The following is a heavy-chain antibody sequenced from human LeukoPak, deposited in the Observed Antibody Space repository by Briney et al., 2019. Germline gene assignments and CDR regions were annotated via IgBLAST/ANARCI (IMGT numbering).Heavy chain of an antibody. CDR1: GGSISSYY. D-gene: IGHD3-10*01. J-gene: IGHJ6*03. Sequence: SETLSLTCTVSGGSISSYYWSWIRQPPGKGLEWIGYIYYSGSTNYNPSLKSRVTISVDTSKNQFSLRLSSVTAADTAVYYCARAHMVRGYYYYMDVWGKGTTVTVSS. CDR2: IYYSGST. CDR3: ARAHMVRGYYYYMDV. V-gene: IGHV4-59*12.